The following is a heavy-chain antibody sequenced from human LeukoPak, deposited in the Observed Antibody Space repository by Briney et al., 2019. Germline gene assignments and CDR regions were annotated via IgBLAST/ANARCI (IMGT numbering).Heavy chain of an antibody. Sequence: GGSLRLSCAASGFTFSTYAMTWVRQAPGKGLEWVSAINGGGDITYYADSVKGRFIISRDFSKNTMYLQMNSLRAEDTAVYYCAKDWDWNPFYLDYWGQGALVTVSS. CDR3: AKDWDWNPFYLDY. CDR1: GFTFSTYA. CDR2: INGGGDIT. V-gene: IGHV3-23*01. J-gene: IGHJ4*02. D-gene: IGHD1-1*01.